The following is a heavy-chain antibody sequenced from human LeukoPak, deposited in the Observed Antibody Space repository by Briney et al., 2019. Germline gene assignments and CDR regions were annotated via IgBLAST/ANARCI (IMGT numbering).Heavy chain of an antibody. CDR3: AREAYYDSSGVFDH. Sequence: ASVKVSYKASGYTFTSYAVHWVRQAPGQSLEWMGWINAGNGNTKYSQKFQGRVTITRDTSASTAYMELSSLRSEDTAVYYCAREAYYDSSGVFDHWGQGTLITVSS. CDR1: GYTFTSYA. J-gene: IGHJ4*02. D-gene: IGHD3-22*01. V-gene: IGHV1-3*01. CDR2: INAGNGNT.